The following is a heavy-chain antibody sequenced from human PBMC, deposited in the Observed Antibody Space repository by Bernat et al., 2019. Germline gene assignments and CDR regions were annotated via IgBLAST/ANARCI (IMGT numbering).Heavy chain of an antibody. V-gene: IGHV3-7*03. D-gene: IGHD2-8*02. J-gene: IGHJ1*01. CDR3: ARGYGPEN. CDR2: IKQDGSVQ. CDR1: GFIFSGIW. Sequence: EVQLVESGGALVQPGGSLRLSCVGSGFIFSGIWMTWVRRAPGKGLAWVANIKQDGSVQHYVDSVKGRFIISRDNNKNSLFLQMNSLRVDDTAVYYCARGYGPENWGQGTLVTVSS.